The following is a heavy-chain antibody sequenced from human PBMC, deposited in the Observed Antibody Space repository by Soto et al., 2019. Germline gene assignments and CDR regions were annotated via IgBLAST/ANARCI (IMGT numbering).Heavy chain of an antibody. Sequence: QVQLVQSGAEVKKPGASVKVSCKASGYTFTSYAMHWVRQAPGQRLEWMGWINAGNGNTKYSQKFQGRVTITRDTSASTAYMELSSLRSEDTAVYYSARGKRITIFGVVIPTFDYWGQGTLVTVSS. J-gene: IGHJ4*02. D-gene: IGHD3-3*01. V-gene: IGHV1-3*01. CDR1: GYTFTSYA. CDR2: INAGNGNT. CDR3: ARGKRITIFGVVIPTFDY.